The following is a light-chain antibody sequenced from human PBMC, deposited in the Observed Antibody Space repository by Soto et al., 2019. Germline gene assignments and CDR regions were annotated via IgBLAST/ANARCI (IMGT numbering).Light chain of an antibody. V-gene: IGLV2-14*01. J-gene: IGLJ3*02. Sequence: QSVLTQPASVSGSPGQSITISCTGTSSDDGGYNYVSWYQQHPGKAPKLMIYEVSNRPSGASNRFSGSKSGNTASLTISGLQAEYEADYCCSSYTTSSTHWVVGGGTKLTVL. CDR3: SSYTTSSTHWV. CDR2: EVS. CDR1: SSDDGGYNY.